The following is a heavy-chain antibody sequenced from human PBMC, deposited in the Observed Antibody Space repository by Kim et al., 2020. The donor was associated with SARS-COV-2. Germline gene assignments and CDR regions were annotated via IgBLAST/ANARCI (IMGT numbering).Heavy chain of an antibody. J-gene: IGHJ5*02. V-gene: IGHV4-59*01. D-gene: IGHD5-18*01. Sequence: LKSRVTISVDTAKNQFSLKLSSVTAADTAVYYCARVGYSYGSARNWFDPWGQGTLVTVSS. CDR3: ARVGYSYGSARNWFDP.